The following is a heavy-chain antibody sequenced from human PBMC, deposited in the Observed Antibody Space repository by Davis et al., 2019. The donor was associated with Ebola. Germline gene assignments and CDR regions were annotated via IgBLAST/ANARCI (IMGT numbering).Heavy chain of an antibody. CDR1: GFTFSNAW. D-gene: IGHD1-26*01. Sequence: GESLKISCAASGFTFSNAWMNWVRQAPGKGLEWVGRIKSKTDGGTTDYAAPVKGRFTISRDDSKNTLYLQMNSLKTEDTAVYYCARWSWELLFDYWGQGTLVTVSS. CDR2: IKSKTDGGTT. V-gene: IGHV3-15*07. CDR3: ARWSWELLFDY. J-gene: IGHJ4*02.